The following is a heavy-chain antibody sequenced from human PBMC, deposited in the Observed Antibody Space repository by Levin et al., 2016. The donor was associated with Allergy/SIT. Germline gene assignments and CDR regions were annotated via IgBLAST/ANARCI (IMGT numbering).Heavy chain of an antibody. D-gene: IGHD3-16*01. CDR3: ARDAFGGQFGGY. J-gene: IGHJ4*02. CDR2: IDDSGNP. V-gene: IGHV4-59*13. Sequence: SETLSLTCTVSGGSISDYYWIWIRQPPGKGLEWIGHIDDSGNPDYNPSLKSPVTISVDTSKNQFSLNLSSVTAADTAVYYCARDAFGGQFGGYWGQGTLVTVSS. CDR1: GGSISDYY.